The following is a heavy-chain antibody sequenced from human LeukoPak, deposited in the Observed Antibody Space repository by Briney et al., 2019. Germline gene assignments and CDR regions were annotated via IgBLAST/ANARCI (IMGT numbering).Heavy chain of an antibody. J-gene: IGHJ4*02. Sequence: PGRSLRLSCPASGFTFNKAWMSWVRLPPGKGLEWVGCIKNKGYRGTTDYAAPVKGRLTVSRDDSKSTLYLQMNSLKTEDTAVYYCYTSEIHFEYWGQGTLVTVSS. CDR3: YTSEIHFEY. D-gene: IGHD3-10*01. V-gene: IGHV3-15*01. CDR2: IKNKGYRGTT. CDR1: GFTFNKAW.